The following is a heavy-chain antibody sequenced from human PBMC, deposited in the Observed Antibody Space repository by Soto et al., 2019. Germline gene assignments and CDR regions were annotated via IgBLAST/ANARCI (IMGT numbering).Heavy chain of an antibody. V-gene: IGHV3-21*01. Sequence: GGSLRLSCAASGFTFSSYSMNWVRQAPGKGLEWVSSISSSSSYIYYADSVKGRFTISRDNAKNSLYLQMNSLRAEDTAVYYCARAWYNPQHEYYYYYYMDVWGKGTTVTVSS. CDR1: GFTFSSYS. CDR2: ISSSSSYI. J-gene: IGHJ6*03. D-gene: IGHD1-1*01. CDR3: ARAWYNPQHEYYYYYYMDV.